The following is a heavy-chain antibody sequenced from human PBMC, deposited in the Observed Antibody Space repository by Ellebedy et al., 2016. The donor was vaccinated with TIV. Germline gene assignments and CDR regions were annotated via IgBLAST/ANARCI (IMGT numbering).Heavy chain of an antibody. J-gene: IGHJ4*02. CDR1: GYTFTSYG. Sequence: ASVKVSCKASGYTFTSYGISWVRQAPGQGLEWMGWISAYNGNTNYAQKLQGRVTMTTDTSTSTAYMELRSLRSDDTAVYYCARQDLGVWEPRSFDYWGQGTLVTVSS. CDR3: ARQDLGVWEPRSFDY. D-gene: IGHD1-26*01. V-gene: IGHV1-18*01. CDR2: ISAYNGNT.